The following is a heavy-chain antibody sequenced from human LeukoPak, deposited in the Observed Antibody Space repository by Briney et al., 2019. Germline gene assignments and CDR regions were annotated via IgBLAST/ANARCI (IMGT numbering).Heavy chain of an antibody. J-gene: IGHJ4*02. CDR1: GGSISSYY. V-gene: IGHV4-34*01. CDR3: ARRRYYYGTSKDY. D-gene: IGHD3-22*01. Sequence: SETLSLTCTVSGGSISSYYWSWIRQPPGKGLEWIGEINHGGSTNYNPSLKSRVTISVDTSKNQFSLKLSSVTAADTAVYYCARRRYYYGTSKDYWGQGTLVTVSS. CDR2: INHGGST.